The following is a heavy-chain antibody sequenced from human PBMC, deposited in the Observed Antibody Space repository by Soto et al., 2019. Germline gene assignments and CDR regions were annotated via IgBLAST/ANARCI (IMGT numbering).Heavy chain of an antibody. CDR1: GFTFSSYA. J-gene: IGHJ6*02. Sequence: QVQLVESGGGVVQPGRSLRLSCAASGFTFSSYAMHWVRQAPGKGLEWVAVISYDGSNKYYADSVKGRFTISRDNSKNTLYQQMNRLRAEDTAVYYCARGGVTNHYYCGMDVWGQGTTVTVSS. D-gene: IGHD3-10*01. CDR3: ARGGVTNHYYCGMDV. CDR2: ISYDGSNK. V-gene: IGHV3-30-3*01.